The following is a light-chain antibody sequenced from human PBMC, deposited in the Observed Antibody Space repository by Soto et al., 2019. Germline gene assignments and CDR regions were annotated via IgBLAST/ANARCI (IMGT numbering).Light chain of an antibody. V-gene: IGKV3-20*01. CDR2: AAS. CDR3: QQYGSSLTWT. J-gene: IGKJ1*01. Sequence: EVVLTQSPGTVSLSPGERVTLSCRASQSVISNYLAWYQQRPGQAPRLLIYAASSRATGIPDRFSGSGSGTDFTLSISCLEAEDVAVYYCQQYGSSLTWTFGQGTKVEMK. CDR1: QSVISNY.